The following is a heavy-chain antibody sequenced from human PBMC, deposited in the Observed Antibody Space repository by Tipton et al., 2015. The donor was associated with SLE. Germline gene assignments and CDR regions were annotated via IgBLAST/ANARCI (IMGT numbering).Heavy chain of an antibody. CDR1: GGSISSYY. V-gene: IGHV4-4*07. J-gene: IGHJ4*02. D-gene: IGHD3-16*01. Sequence: TLSLTCTVSGGSISSYYWSWIRQPAGKGLEWIGSGHSSGTTLYNPSLNSRVTVSVDTSKNQFSLKLTSVIAADTAVYYCARTNGGGATFFDYWGQGVLVTVSS. CDR3: ARTNGGGATFFDY. CDR2: GHSSGTT.